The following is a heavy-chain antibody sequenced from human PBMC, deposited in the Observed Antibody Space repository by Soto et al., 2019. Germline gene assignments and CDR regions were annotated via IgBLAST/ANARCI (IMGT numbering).Heavy chain of an antibody. V-gene: IGHV3-30*03. CDR2: TSYDGSNN. D-gene: IGHD2-21*02. J-gene: IGHJ4*02. CDR3: ARWVTTGGLDV. Sequence: QVQLVESGGGVVQPGTSLRLSCVGSGFTFRSYVIHWVRQAPGKGLEWVALTSYDGSNNFYGESVKGRFTISRHNSRNTVELQMASLRLEATALYYCARWVTTGGLDVWGQGTLVSVSS. CDR1: GFTFRSYV.